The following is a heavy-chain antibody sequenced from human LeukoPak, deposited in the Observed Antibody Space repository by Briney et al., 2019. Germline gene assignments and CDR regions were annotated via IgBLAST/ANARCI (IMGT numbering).Heavy chain of an antibody. D-gene: IGHD2-15*01. V-gene: IGHV3-23*01. CDR2: IGGSGGGST. CDR3: AKYGVSPSGAFDPRDPFDI. J-gene: IGHJ3*02. Sequence: GESLRLSCAASGFTFSNYAMSWVRQAPGKGLEWVSTIGGSGGGSTDYADSVKGRFTISRDNSKNTLYLQVSGLRAEDTAVYYCAKYGVSPSGAFDPRDPFDIWGQGTMVTVSS. CDR1: GFTFSNYA.